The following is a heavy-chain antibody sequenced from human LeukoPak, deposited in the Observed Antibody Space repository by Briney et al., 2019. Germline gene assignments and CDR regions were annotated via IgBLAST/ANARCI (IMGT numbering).Heavy chain of an antibody. V-gene: IGHV4-34*01. CDR1: GGSFSGYY. CDR2: INHSGST. Sequence: HPSETLSLTCAVYGGSFSGYYWSWIRQPPGKGLEWIGEINHSGSTNYNPSLKSRVTISVDTSKNQFSLKLSSVTAADTAVYYCARSRRYYGSGSYSTPLDYWGQGTLVTVSS. CDR3: ARSRRYYGSGSYSTPLDY. D-gene: IGHD3-10*01. J-gene: IGHJ4*02.